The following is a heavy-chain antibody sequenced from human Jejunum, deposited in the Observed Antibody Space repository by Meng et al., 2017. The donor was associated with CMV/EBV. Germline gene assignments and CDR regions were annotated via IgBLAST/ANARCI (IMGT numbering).Heavy chain of an antibody. D-gene: IGHD5-12*01. CDR2: TYYRSKWES. CDR3: ARTGYSTAWPPGDFDY. J-gene: IGHJ4*02. V-gene: IGHV6-1*01. Sequence: SSNRATSNWIRQSPSRGLQWLGRTYYRSKWESDYEGSVKSRITITPDTSKNQFSLHLNSVTPEDTAVYYCARTGYSTAWPPGDFDYWGLGTEVTVSS. CDR1: SSNRAT.